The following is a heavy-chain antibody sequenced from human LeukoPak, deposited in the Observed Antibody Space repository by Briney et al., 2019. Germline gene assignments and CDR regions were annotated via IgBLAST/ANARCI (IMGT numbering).Heavy chain of an antibody. D-gene: IGHD6-6*01. CDR2: ISSSSSYI. Sequence: PGGSLRLSCAASGFTFSTYSMNWVRQAPGKGLEWVSSISSSSSYIYYADSVKGRFTISRDNAKNSLYLQMNSLRAEDTAVYYCARDLKARRSISNDYWGQGTLVTVSS. V-gene: IGHV3-21*01. CDR1: GFTFSTYS. J-gene: IGHJ4*02. CDR3: ARDLKARRSISNDY.